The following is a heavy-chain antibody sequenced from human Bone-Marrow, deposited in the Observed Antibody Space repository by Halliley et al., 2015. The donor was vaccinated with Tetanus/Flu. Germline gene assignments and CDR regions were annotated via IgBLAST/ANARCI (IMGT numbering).Heavy chain of an antibody. Sequence: TLSLTCTVSGGSISSTNYYWGWIRQPPGKGLEWIGSIYYSGTTSYNPSLKSRVTISVDTSKNQFSLKLTSVTTADTAIYYCARAVGGMWQDFNWFDPWGQGMLVTVSS. CDR1: GGSISSTNYY. CDR3: ARAVGGMWQDFNWFDP. V-gene: IGHV4-39*07. CDR2: IYYSGTT. D-gene: IGHD1-26*01. J-gene: IGHJ5*02.